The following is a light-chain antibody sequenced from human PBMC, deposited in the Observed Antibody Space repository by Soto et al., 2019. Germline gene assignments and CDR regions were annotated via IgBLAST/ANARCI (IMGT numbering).Light chain of an antibody. J-gene: IGLJ1*01. CDR1: SSDVGGYNY. CDR2: DVS. V-gene: IGLV2-14*01. Sequence: QSALTQPASVSGSPGQSITISCTGTSSDVGGYNYVSWYQQHPGKAPKFMIYDVSNRPSGVSIRFSGSKSDNTASLTISGLQPEDEADYHCSSYTTSNTRQIVFGTGTKLTVL. CDR3: SSYTTSNTRQIV.